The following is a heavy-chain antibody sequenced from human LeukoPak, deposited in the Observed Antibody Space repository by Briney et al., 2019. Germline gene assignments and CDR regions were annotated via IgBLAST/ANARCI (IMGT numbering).Heavy chain of an antibody. J-gene: IGHJ5*02. CDR2: IYYSGST. CDR3: AGRIVVVPAAMRGFWFDP. Sequence: PSETLSLTCTVSGGSISSYYWSWIRQPPGKGLEWIGYIYYSGSTNYNPSLKSRVTISVDTSKNQFSLKLSSVTAADTAVYYCAGRIVVVPAAMRGFWFDPWGQGTLVTVSS. CDR1: GGSISSYY. D-gene: IGHD2-2*01. V-gene: IGHV4-59*01.